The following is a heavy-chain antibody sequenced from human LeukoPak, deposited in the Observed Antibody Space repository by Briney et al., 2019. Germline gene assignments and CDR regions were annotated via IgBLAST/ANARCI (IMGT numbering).Heavy chain of an antibody. Sequence: GGSLILSCAASGFAFANYAMAWVRQAPGKGLNWVTGITGNGGTTYYADSVKGRFTISRDNSKNTLYLQMNSLRVEDTAVYYCAKRDYSDSGNHSPLFDNWGQGTLVIVSS. CDR2: ITGNGGTT. D-gene: IGHD3-22*01. CDR3: AKRDYSDSGNHSPLFDN. V-gene: IGHV3-23*01. J-gene: IGHJ4*02. CDR1: GFAFANYA.